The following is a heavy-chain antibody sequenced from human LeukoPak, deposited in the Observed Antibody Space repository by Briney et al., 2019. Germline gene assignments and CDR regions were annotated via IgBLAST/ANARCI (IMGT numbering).Heavy chain of an antibody. J-gene: IGHJ3*02. CDR3: AKDALAGTYSDI. V-gene: IGHV3-7*03. CDR2: INRDGSHT. CDR1: GFTFRSSW. D-gene: IGHD6-19*01. Sequence: GGSLRLSCAASGFTFRSSWMSWVRQAPGKGMEWVGNINRDGSHTYYGDSVKGRFTISRDNSKNTLYLQMNSLRAEDTAVYYCAKDALAGTYSDIWGQGTMVTVSS.